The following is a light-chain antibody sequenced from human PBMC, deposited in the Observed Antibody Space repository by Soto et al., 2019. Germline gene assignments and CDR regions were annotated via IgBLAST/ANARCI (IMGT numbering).Light chain of an antibody. CDR3: CSYAGSSSWV. CDR2: DVN. Sequence: QSALTQPRSMSGSPGQSVTISCTGSSSDVGGFTYISWYQQHPDKAPKLMIYDVNKRPSGVPDRFSGSKSDTTASLTISGLQAEDEADYYCCSYAGSSSWVFGGGTKLTGL. V-gene: IGLV2-11*01. CDR1: SSDVGGFTY. J-gene: IGLJ3*02.